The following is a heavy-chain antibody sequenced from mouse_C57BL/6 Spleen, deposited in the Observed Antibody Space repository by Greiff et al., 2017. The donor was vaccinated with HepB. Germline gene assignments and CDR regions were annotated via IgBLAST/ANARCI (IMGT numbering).Heavy chain of an antibody. CDR3: TSGNYLAY. CDR2: IDPETGGT. CDR1: GYTFSDYE. D-gene: IGHD2-1*01. V-gene: IGHV1-15*01. Sequence: QVQLKESGAELVRPGASVTLSCKASGYTFSDYEMHWVKQTPVHGLEWIGAIDPETGGTAYNQKFKGKAILTADKSSSTAYMELRSLTSEDSAVYYCTSGNYLAYWGQGTLVTVSA. J-gene: IGHJ3*01.